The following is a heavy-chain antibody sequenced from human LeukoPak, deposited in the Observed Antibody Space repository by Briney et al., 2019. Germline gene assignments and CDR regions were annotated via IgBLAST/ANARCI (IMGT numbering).Heavy chain of an antibody. D-gene: IGHD3-3*01. CDR2: ISGSGGST. J-gene: IGHJ4*02. Sequence: QPGGSLRLSCAASGFTFSSYAMSWVRQAPGKGLEWVSAISGSGGSTYYADSVKGRFTISRDNAKNSLYLQMNSLRAEDTAVYYCAGYYDFWSGYNYFDYWGQGTLVTVSS. V-gene: IGHV3-23*01. CDR3: AGYYDFWSGYNYFDY. CDR1: GFTFSSYA.